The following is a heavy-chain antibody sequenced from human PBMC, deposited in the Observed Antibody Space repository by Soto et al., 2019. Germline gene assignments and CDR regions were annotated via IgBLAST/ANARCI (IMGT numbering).Heavy chain of an antibody. D-gene: IGHD4-17*01. CDR3: ARDTVTFSFDY. CDR2: IYYSGST. J-gene: IGHJ4*02. V-gene: IGHV4-59*01. CDR1: GGPISSYY. Sequence: PSETLSLTCTGSGGPISSYYWSWIRQPPGKGLEWIGYIYYSGSTNYNPSLKSRVTISVDTSKNQFSLKLSSVTAADTAVYYCARDTVTFSFDYWGQGTLVTVSS.